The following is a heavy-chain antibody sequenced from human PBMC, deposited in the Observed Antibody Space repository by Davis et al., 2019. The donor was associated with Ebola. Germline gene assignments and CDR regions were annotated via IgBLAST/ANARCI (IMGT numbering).Heavy chain of an antibody. CDR2: IIPILGIA. Sequence: AASVKVSCKASGGTFSSYAISWVRQAPGQGLEWMGGIIPILGIANYAQKFQGRVTITADKSTSTAYMELSSLRSEDTAVYYCARSYYYDSSGYYLDYWGQGTLVTVSS. V-gene: IGHV1-69*10. D-gene: IGHD3-22*01. CDR1: GGTFSSYA. J-gene: IGHJ4*02. CDR3: ARSYYYDSSGYYLDY.